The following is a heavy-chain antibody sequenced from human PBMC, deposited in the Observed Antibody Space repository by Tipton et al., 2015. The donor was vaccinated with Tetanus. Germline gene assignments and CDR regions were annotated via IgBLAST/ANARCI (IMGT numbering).Heavy chain of an antibody. J-gene: IGHJ4*02. CDR3: ARVGLHVVAGTGQYYFDY. D-gene: IGHD6-19*01. CDR1: GGSISGNNW. Sequence: TLSLTCAVSGGSISGNNWWSWVRQSPGKGLEWIGEIFYSGKTNYNPSLKSRVTISVDTSKNQFSLNLGSVTAADTAVYYCARVGLHVVAGTGQYYFDYWGRGTLVTVSS. V-gene: IGHV4-4*02. CDR2: IFYSGKT.